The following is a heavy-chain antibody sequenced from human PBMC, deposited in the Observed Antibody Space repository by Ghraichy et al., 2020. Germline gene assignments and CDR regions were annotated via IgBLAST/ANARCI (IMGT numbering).Heavy chain of an antibody. CDR3: ARSGPYSSSSLLNY. V-gene: IGHV4-34*01. D-gene: IGHD6-6*01. Sequence: TLSLTCAVYGGSFSGYYWSWIRQPPGKGLEWIGEINHSGSTNYNPSLKSRVTISVDTSKNQFSLKLSSVTAADTAVYYCARSGPYSSSSLLNYWGQGTLVTVSS. CDR1: GGSFSGYY. CDR2: INHSGST. J-gene: IGHJ4*02.